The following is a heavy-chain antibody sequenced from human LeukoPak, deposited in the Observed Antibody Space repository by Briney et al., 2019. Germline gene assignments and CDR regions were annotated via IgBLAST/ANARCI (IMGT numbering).Heavy chain of an antibody. CDR1: GGSFSGYY. CDR2: INHSGST. V-gene: IGHV4-34*01. Sequence: SETLSLTCAVYGGSFSGYYRSWIRQPPGKGLEWIGEINHSGSTNYNPSLKSRVTISVDTSKNQFSLKLSSVTAADTAVYYCAEAEMDYWGQGTLVTVSS. CDR3: AEAEMDY. D-gene: IGHD6-19*01. J-gene: IGHJ4*02.